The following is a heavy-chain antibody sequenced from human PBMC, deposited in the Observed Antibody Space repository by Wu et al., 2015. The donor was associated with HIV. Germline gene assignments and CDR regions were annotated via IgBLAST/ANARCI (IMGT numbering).Heavy chain of an antibody. J-gene: IGHJ4*02. CDR2: LIPMYGTA. V-gene: IGHV1-69*13. D-gene: IGHD5-18*01. CDR3: AGGGGRTAMDPFDF. CDR1: GGTFSNYA. Sequence: QVHLLQSGAEVKKSGSSVRVSCKASGGTFSNYALSWVRQAPGQGLEWMGRLIPMYGTADYAQKFQGRVTITADVSTNTAYMVVSSLRSDDTAVYYCAGGGGRTAMDPFDFWGQGSQITVSS.